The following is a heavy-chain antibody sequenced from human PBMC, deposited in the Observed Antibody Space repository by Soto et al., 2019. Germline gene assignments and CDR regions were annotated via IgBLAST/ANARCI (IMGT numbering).Heavy chain of an antibody. CDR1: GGSFSGYF. V-gene: IGHV4-34*02. D-gene: IGHD2-2*01. Sequence: QVQLQQWGAGQLKPSETLSLTCAVYGGSFSGYFWSWIRQPPGKGLEWIREINHNGGTNYNPSLKSRVPISLDTSKNQFSLNLNSVTAADTAVYYCARAGVVPAASAHHWGQGTLVTVSS. J-gene: IGHJ5*02. CDR3: ARAGVVPAASAHH. CDR2: INHNGGT.